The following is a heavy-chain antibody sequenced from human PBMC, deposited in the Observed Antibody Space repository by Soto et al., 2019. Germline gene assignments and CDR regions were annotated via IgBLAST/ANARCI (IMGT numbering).Heavy chain of an antibody. CDR2: INAGQGGT. Sequence: QVQLVQSGAAVKKPGASVKVSCKASGYTFTSYGMHWVRKAPGQRLEWMGWINAGQGGTKYSQKFQGRVTITRDTSASTAYMELSSLRSEDTAVYYCARGPTVTTWHWGQGTLVTVSS. V-gene: IGHV1-3*01. CDR3: ARGPTVTTWH. D-gene: IGHD4-17*01. CDR1: GYTFTSYG. J-gene: IGHJ4*02.